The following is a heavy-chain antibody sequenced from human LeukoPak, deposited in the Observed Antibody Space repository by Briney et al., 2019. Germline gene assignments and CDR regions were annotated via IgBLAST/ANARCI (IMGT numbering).Heavy chain of an antibody. CDR3: ARAPRFLESDI. V-gene: IGHV3-66*02. J-gene: IGHJ3*02. D-gene: IGHD3-3*01. Sequence: PGGSLSLSCAASGFTVSSNYMSWVRQAPRKGLEWVSVIYSGGSTYYADSVKGRFTISRDNSKNTLYLQMNSLRAEDTAVYYCARAPRFLESDIWGQGTMVTVSS. CDR1: GFTVSSNY. CDR2: IYSGGST.